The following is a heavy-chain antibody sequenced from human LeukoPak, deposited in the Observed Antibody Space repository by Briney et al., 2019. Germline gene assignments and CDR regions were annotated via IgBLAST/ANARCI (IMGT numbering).Heavy chain of an antibody. D-gene: IGHD2-2*01. CDR1: GFTFSTYG. CDR2: IWYDGGKK. J-gene: IGHJ1*01. Sequence: GGSLRLSCAASGFTFSTYGMHWVRQAPGKGLEWVSLIWYDGGKKYYADSVNGRFTISRDNSKNTLYLQMNSLRAEDTAVYYCARDLNIVVGPVHHWGQGTLVTVSS. CDR3: ARDLNIVVGPVHH. V-gene: IGHV3-33*01.